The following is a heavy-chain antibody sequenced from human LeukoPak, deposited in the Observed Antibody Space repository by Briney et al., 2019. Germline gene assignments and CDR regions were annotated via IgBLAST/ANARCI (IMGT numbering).Heavy chain of an antibody. Sequence: SVKVSCKSSGGTFSSYAISWVRQAPGQGLEWMGGIIPIFGTANYAQKFQGRVTITTDESTSTAYMELSSLRSEDTAVYYCARGSTMIVVGTDYWGQGTLVTVSS. CDR3: ARGSTMIVVGTDY. CDR1: GGTFSSYA. D-gene: IGHD3-22*01. V-gene: IGHV1-69*05. CDR2: IIPIFGTA. J-gene: IGHJ4*02.